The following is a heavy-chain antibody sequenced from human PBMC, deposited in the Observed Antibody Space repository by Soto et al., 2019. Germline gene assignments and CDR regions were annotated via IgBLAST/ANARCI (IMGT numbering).Heavy chain of an antibody. Sequence: SETLSLTCAVYGGSFSGYYWSWICQPPGKGLEWIGEINHSGSTNYNPSLKSRVTISVDTSKNQFSLKLSSVTAADTAVYYCARPGHYYYYYMDVWGKGTTVTVSS. CDR2: INHSGST. V-gene: IGHV4-34*01. CDR1: GGSFSGYY. J-gene: IGHJ6*03. CDR3: ARPGHYYYYYMDV.